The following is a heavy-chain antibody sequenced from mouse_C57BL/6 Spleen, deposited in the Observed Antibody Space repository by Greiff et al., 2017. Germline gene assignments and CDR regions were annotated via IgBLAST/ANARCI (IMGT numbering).Heavy chain of an antibody. D-gene: IGHD2-4*01. CDR3: TTYDYDLRD. V-gene: IGHV14-4*01. CDR2: IDPENGDT. Sequence: VQLQQSGAELVRPGASVKLSCTASGFNIKDDYMHWVKQRPEQGLEWIGWIDPENGDTEYASKFQGKATITADTSSNTAYLQLSSLTSEDTAVYYCTTYDYDLRDWGQGTTLTVSS. J-gene: IGHJ2*01. CDR1: GFNIKDDY.